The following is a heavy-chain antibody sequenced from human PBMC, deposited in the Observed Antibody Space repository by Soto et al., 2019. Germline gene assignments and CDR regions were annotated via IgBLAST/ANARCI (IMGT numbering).Heavy chain of an antibody. J-gene: IGHJ4*02. V-gene: IGHV4-59*08. CDR1: GGSISSYY. CDR3: ARPVDAAMGGFDY. CDR2: IYYSGST. Sequence: SETLSLTCTVSGGSISSYYWSWIRQPPGKGLEWIGYIYYSGSTNYSPSLKSRVTISVDTSKNQFSLKLSSVTAADTAVYYCARPVDAAMGGFDYWGQGTLVTVSS. D-gene: IGHD5-18*01.